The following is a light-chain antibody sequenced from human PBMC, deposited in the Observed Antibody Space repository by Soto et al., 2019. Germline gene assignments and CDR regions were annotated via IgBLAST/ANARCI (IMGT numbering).Light chain of an antibody. CDR1: QSISYY. J-gene: IGKJ4*01. CDR3: QQSYSTPLT. V-gene: IGKV1-39*01. Sequence: DIQMTQSPSSLSASVGDRVTITCRASQSISYYLNWYQHKPGKAPKLLIYAASSLQRGEPSKFSGIGSVTFFTLTISSLQPEDFATYYCQQSYSTPLTFGGGTKVDIK. CDR2: AAS.